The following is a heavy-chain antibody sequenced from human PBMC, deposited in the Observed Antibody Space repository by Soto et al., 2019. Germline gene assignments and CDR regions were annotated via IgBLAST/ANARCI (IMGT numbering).Heavy chain of an antibody. D-gene: IGHD6-19*01. Sequence: EVHLLESGGGLVQPGGSLRLSCAASGFTFASYAMGWVRQAPGEGLEWVSSIGGSGSYTYYADSVKGRFTISRDNFKNTLYLQMNSLRAEDTAVYYCAKDNLAPYSKGWAIRFDPGGQGTLVTVSS. J-gene: IGHJ5*02. CDR2: IGGSGSYT. CDR3: AKDNLAPYSKGWAIRFDP. CDR1: GFTFASYA. V-gene: IGHV3-23*01.